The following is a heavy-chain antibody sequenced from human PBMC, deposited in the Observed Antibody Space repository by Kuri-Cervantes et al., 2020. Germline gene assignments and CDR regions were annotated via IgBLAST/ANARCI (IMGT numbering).Heavy chain of an antibody. D-gene: IGHD2-2*01. J-gene: IGHJ2*01. Sequence: GGSLRLSCAASGFTFSNSAMHWVRQAPGKGLEFVSAISSNGGSTYYADSVKGRFTISRDNSKNTLYLQMNSLRAEDTAVYYCAKDQYASDWYFDLWGRGTLVTVSS. CDR1: GFTFSNSA. V-gene: IGHV3-64*02. CDR2: ISSNGGST. CDR3: AKDQYASDWYFDL.